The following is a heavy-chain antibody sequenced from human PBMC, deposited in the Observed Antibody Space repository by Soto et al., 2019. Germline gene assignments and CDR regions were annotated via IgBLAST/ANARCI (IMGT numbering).Heavy chain of an antibody. J-gene: IGHJ6*02. V-gene: IGHV3-15*01. Sequence: EVQLVESGGGLVKPGGSLRLSCAASGFTFSNAWMSWVRQAPGKGLEWVGRIKSKTDGGTTDYAAPVKGRFTISRDDSKNTLYLQMNSLKTEDTAVYYYTTTTVTIYYYYGMDVWGQGTTVTVSS. D-gene: IGHD4-17*01. CDR3: TTTTVTIYYYYGMDV. CDR2: IKSKTDGGTT. CDR1: GFTFSNAW.